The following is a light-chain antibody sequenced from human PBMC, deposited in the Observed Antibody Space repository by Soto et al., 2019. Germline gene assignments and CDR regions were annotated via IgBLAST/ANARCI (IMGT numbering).Light chain of an antibody. CDR3: QQYNNWPPWT. CDR1: QSVSSSY. CDR2: GAS. Sequence: EIVLTQSPGTLSLSPGERATLSCRASQSVSSSYLAWYQQKPGQAPSLLIYGASTRATGIPPRFSGSGSGTEFTLTISSLQPEDFAVYYCQQYNNWPPWTFGQGTKVDIK. V-gene: IGKV3-15*01. J-gene: IGKJ1*01.